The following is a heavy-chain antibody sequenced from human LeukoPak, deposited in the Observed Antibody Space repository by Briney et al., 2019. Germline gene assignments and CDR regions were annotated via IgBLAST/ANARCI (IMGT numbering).Heavy chain of an antibody. D-gene: IGHD3-3*01. Sequence: ASVKVSCKASGYTFTTYVMNWVRQAPGQGLEWTGWINTYTGNPTYAQGFTGRFVFSLDTSVSTAYLQINNLKADDSAVYYCARAGRRLFGVLIPLSFDYWGQGTPVTVSS. CDR3: ARAGRRLFGVLIPLSFDY. V-gene: IGHV7-4-1*02. CDR1: GYTFTTYV. J-gene: IGHJ4*02. CDR2: INTYTGNP.